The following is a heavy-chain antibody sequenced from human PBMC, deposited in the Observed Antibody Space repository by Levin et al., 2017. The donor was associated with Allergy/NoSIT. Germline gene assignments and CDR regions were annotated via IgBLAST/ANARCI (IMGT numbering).Heavy chain of an antibody. Sequence: PGGSLRLSCAASGIAFRDYWMHWVRQAPGKGLVWVSRINSDGSSTNYADSVKGRFTISRDNAKNTLYLQMNSLRAEDTAVYYCARGRYSSGWYGYGMDVWGQGTTVTVSS. J-gene: IGHJ6*02. V-gene: IGHV3-74*01. CDR2: INSDGSST. CDR1: GIAFRDYW. D-gene: IGHD6-19*01. CDR3: ARGRYSSGWYGYGMDV.